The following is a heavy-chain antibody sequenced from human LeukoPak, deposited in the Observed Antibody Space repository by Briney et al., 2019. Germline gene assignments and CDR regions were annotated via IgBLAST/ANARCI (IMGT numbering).Heavy chain of an antibody. V-gene: IGHV1-46*01. CDR3: ARGYSYENWFDP. Sequence: ASVKVSCKASGYTFTSYYMHWVRQAPGQGLEWMGIINPSGGSTSYAQKFQGRDTMTRDTSTSTAYMELRSLRSDDTAVYYCARGYSYENWFDPWGQGTLVTVSS. D-gene: IGHD5-18*01. CDR2: INPSGGST. J-gene: IGHJ5*02. CDR1: GYTFTSYY.